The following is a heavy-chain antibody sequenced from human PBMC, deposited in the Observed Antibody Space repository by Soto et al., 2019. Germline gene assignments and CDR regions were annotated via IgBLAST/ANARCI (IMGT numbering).Heavy chain of an antibody. CDR3: ARDGSSTSCPPSICYYYGMDV. Sequence: SVKVSCKASGGTFSSYAISWVRQAPGQGLEWMGGIIPIFGTANYAQKFQGRVTITADKSTSTAYMELSSLRSEDTAVYYCARDGSSTSCPPSICYYYGMDVWGQGTTVTVSS. D-gene: IGHD2-2*01. V-gene: IGHV1-69*06. CDR1: GGTFSSYA. CDR2: IIPIFGTA. J-gene: IGHJ6*02.